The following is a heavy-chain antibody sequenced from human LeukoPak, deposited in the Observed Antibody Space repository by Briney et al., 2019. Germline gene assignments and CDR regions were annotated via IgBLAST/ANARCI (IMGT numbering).Heavy chain of an antibody. CDR3: ARLRVQNYGGNWGFDY. V-gene: IGHV4-39*07. Sequence: SETLSLTCTVSGGSISSSTCYWGWIRQSPGKGLEWIGTICYSGSTYYKPSLKSRVTISLDTSKNQFSLKLSSVTAADTAVYYCARLRVQNYGGNWGFDYWGQGTLVTVSS. CDR1: GGSISSSTCY. D-gene: IGHD4-23*01. CDR2: ICYSGST. J-gene: IGHJ4*02.